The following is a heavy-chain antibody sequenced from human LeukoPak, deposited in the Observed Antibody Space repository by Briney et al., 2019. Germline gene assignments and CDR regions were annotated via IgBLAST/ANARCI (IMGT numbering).Heavy chain of an antibody. Sequence: GGSLRLSCAVSGFTFSSYGMHWVRQAPGKGLEWVAVISYDGSNKYYADSVKGRFTISRDNSKNTLYLQMNSLRAEDTAVYYCAKSATVTPYGMDVWGQGTTVTVSS. V-gene: IGHV3-30*18. CDR3: AKSATVTPYGMDV. J-gene: IGHJ6*02. CDR1: GFTFSSYG. CDR2: ISYDGSNK. D-gene: IGHD4-17*01.